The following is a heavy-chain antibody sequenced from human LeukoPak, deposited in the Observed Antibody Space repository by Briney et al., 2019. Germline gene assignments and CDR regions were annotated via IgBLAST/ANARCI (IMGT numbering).Heavy chain of an antibody. CDR3: ARVQVDIAVVAGDY. J-gene: IGHJ4*02. D-gene: IGHD6-19*01. V-gene: IGHV3-7*01. CDR2: IKQDGSEK. CDR1: GFTFSSYW. Sequence: PGGSLRLSCAASGFTFSSYWMSWVRQAPGKGLEWVANIKQDGSEKYYVDSVKGRFTISRDNAKNSLYLQMNSLRAEDTAVYYCARVQVDIAVVAGDYWGQGTLVTVSS.